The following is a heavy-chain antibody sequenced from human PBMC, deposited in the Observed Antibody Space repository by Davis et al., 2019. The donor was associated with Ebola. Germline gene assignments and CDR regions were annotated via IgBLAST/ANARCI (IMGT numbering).Heavy chain of an antibody. V-gene: IGHV3-21*01. CDR3: ARDRTRFIFAYYYGMDV. J-gene: IGHJ6*02. CDR2: ISSSSSYI. CDR1: GFTFSSYS. Sequence: PGGSLRLSCAASGFTFSSYSMNWVRQAPGKGLEWVSSISSSSSYIYYADSVKGRFTISRDNAKNSLYLQMNSLRAEDTAVYYCARDRTRFIFAYYYGMDVWGQGTTVTVSS. D-gene: IGHD3-3*01.